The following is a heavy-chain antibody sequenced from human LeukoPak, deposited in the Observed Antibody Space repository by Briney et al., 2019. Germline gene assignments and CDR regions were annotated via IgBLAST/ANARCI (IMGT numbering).Heavy chain of an antibody. D-gene: IGHD3-3*01. Sequence: PSETLSLTCPVSGGSISSSSYYWGWIRQPPGKGLEWIGSIYYSGSTYYNPSLKSRVTISVDTSKNQFSLKLSSVTAADTAVYYCASSRGGYYWWGQGTLVTVSS. V-gene: IGHV4-39*01. CDR3: ASSRGGYYW. CDR2: IYYSGST. CDR1: GGSISSSSYY. J-gene: IGHJ4*02.